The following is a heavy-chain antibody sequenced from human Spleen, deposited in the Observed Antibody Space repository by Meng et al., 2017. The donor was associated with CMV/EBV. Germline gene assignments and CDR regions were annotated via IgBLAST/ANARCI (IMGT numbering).Heavy chain of an antibody. J-gene: IGHJ4*02. CDR3: ARDRASLMDY. D-gene: IGHD3-16*01. CDR1: GYTFNSYH. CDR2: INPSYGST. V-gene: IGHV1-46*02. Sequence: ASVKVSCKASGYTFNSYHMHWVRQAPGQGLEWMGIINPSYGSTTYAQKFQGRVTMTRDTSTSTVYMELSSLRSEDTAVYYCARDRASLMDYWGQGTLVTVSS.